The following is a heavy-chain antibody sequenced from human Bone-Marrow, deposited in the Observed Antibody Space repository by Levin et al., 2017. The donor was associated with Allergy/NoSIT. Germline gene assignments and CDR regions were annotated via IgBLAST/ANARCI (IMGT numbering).Heavy chain of an antibody. Sequence: GESLKISCATSGFIFSDHYMDWVRQAPGKGLEWVGRITNKLRSFTSEYAASVKGRFTISRDDSMNSVYLHMSSLRTEDTAVYSCGDLERGDIDWGQGTLVTVSS. D-gene: IGHD3-3*01. CDR2: ITNKLRSFTS. CDR1: GFIFSDHY. CDR3: GDLERGDID. J-gene: IGHJ4*02. V-gene: IGHV3-72*01.